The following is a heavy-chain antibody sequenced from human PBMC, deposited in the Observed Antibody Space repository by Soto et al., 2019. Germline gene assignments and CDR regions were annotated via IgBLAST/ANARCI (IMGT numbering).Heavy chain of an antibody. J-gene: IGHJ4*02. CDR1: GGSFSGYY. Sequence: NPSETLSLTCAVYGGSFSGYYWSWIRQPPGRGLEWIGEINHSGSTNYNPSLKSRVTISVDTSKNQFSLKLSSVTAADTAVYYCAGLNDSAAAGKSIDYWGQGTLVTVSS. D-gene: IGHD6-13*01. CDR2: INHSGST. V-gene: IGHV4-34*01. CDR3: AGLNDSAAAGKSIDY.